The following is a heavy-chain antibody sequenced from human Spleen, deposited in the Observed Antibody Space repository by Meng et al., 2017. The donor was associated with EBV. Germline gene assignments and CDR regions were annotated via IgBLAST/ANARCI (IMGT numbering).Heavy chain of an antibody. CDR1: GGSISSSSYY. J-gene: IGHJ4*02. CDR2: IPNSGGA. Sequence: LPLQESGPGLVKPSETLSLPCTVPGGSISSSSYYWGWIRQPPGKGLEWMGRIIPNSGGANYAQNFQGRVTMTRDTSISTAYMELNSLTSDDTAVYYCARDRAVGSTLFSFDQWGQGTLVTVSS. V-gene: IGHV4-39*02. CDR3: ARDRAVGSTLFSFDQ. D-gene: IGHD1-26*01.